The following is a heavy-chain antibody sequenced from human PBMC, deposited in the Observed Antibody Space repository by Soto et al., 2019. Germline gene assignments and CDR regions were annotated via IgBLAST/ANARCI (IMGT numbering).Heavy chain of an antibody. CDR3: ARENDSSGYYPRYYYYYGMDV. CDR1: GYTFTGYY. D-gene: IGHD3-22*01. CDR2: INPNSGGT. V-gene: IGHV1-2*04. J-gene: IGHJ6*02. Sequence: ASVKASCKASGYTFTGYYMHWVRQAPGQGLEWMGWINPNSGGTNYAQKFQGWVTMTRDTSISTAYMELSRLRSDDTAVYYCARENDSSGYYPRYYYYYGMDVWGQGTTVTVSS.